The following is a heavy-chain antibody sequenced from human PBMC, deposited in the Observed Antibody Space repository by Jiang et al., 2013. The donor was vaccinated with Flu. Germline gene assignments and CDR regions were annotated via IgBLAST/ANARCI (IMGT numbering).Heavy chain of an antibody. J-gene: IGHJ4*02. V-gene: IGHV4-59*08. CDR2: IYYSGST. CDR3: ARASVVAGAYYFDY. D-gene: IGHD6-19*01. Sequence: GPGLVKPSETLSLTCTVSGGSISSYYWSWIRQPPGKGLEWIGYIYYSGSTNYNPSLKSRVTISVDTSKNQFSLKLSSVTAADTAVYYCARASVVAGAYYFDYWGQGTLVTVSS. CDR1: GGSISSYY.